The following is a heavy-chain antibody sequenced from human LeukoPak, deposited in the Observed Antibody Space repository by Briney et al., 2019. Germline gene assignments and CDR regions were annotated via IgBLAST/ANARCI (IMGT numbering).Heavy chain of an antibody. CDR3: AKDHWWGRYYYYYMDV. CDR1: GFTFSSYA. D-gene: IGHD2-15*01. CDR2: ISGSGGST. Sequence: GGSLRLSCAASGFTFSSYAMSWVRQAPGKGLEWVSAISGSGGSTYYADSVKGRFTISRDNSKNTLYLQMNSLRAEDTAVYYCAKDHWWGRYYYYYMDVWGKGTTVTVSS. V-gene: IGHV3-23*01. J-gene: IGHJ6*03.